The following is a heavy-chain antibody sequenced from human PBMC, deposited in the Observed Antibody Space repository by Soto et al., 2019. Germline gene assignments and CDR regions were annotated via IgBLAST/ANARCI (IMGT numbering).Heavy chain of an antibody. CDR3: ARDSPYYDSSGYYAVNDY. CDR1: GFTFSSYA. J-gene: IGHJ4*02. D-gene: IGHD3-22*01. Sequence: GGSLRLSCAASGFTFSSYAMHWVRQAPGKGLEWVAVISYDGSNKYYADSVKGRFTISRDNSKNTLYLQMNSLRAEDTAVYYCARDSPYYDSSGYYAVNDYWGQGTLVTVS. V-gene: IGHV3-30-3*01. CDR2: ISYDGSNK.